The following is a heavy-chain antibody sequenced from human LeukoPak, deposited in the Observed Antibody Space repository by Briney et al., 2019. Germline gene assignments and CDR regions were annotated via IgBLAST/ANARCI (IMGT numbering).Heavy chain of an antibody. V-gene: IGHV1-2*02. CDR3: AREFGGYCSSTSCQPIYYYYMDV. J-gene: IGHJ6*03. CDR1: GYTFTGYY. Sequence: GASVKVSCKASGYTFTGYYMHWVRQAPGQGLEWMGWINPNSGGTNYAQKFQGRVTMTRDTSISTAYMELSRLRSDDTAVYYCAREFGGYCSSTSCQPIYYYYMDVWGKGTTVTVSS. CDR2: INPNSGGT. D-gene: IGHD2-2*01.